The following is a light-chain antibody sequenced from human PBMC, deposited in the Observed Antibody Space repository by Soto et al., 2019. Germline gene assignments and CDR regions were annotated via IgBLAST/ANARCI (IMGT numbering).Light chain of an antibody. Sequence: EIVMTQSPATLSVSPGERATFSCRASQSVSSNLAWCQQQPGQAPRLLIYNAYNRASGIPDRFSGSGSGTDFTLTISKLEPEDFVVYHCQQYYGSPRTFGQGTKVDIK. CDR3: QQYYGSPRT. J-gene: IGKJ1*01. CDR1: QSVSSN. V-gene: IGKV3D-15*01. CDR2: NAY.